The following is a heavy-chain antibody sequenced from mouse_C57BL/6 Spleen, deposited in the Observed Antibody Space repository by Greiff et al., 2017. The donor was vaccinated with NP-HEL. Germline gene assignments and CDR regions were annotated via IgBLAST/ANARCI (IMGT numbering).Heavy chain of an antibody. CDR2: IYPGSGST. Sequence: QVQLQQPGAELVKPGASVKMSCKASGYTFTSYWITWVKQRPGQGLEWIGDIYPGSGSTNYNEKFKSKATLTVDTSSSTAYMQLSSLTSEDSAVYYCARIITTVVAPVAYWGQGTLVTVSA. CDR3: ARIITTVVAPVAY. D-gene: IGHD1-1*01. V-gene: IGHV1-55*01. J-gene: IGHJ3*01. CDR1: GYTFTSYW.